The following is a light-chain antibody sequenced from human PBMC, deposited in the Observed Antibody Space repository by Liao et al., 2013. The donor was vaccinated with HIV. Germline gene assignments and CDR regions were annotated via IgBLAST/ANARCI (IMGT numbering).Light chain of an antibody. CDR2: DDM. V-gene: IGLV3-1*01. Sequence: SYELTQPPSVSVSPGQTANITCSGQRLGNKWTSWYQQRPGQSPILVIYDDMKRPSGIPERFSGSNSGNTATLTISGTQPVDEAEYFCQAWDSSAAVVFGGGTTLTVL. CDR3: QAWDSSAAVV. CDR1: RLGNKW. J-gene: IGLJ2*01.